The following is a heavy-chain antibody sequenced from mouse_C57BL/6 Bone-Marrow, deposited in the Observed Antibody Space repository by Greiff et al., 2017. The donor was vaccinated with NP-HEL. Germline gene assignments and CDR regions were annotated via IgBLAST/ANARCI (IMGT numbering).Heavy chain of an antibody. V-gene: IGHV1-82*01. CDR3: ARGIGLLRYYFDY. D-gene: IGHD1-1*01. J-gene: IGHJ2*01. CDR1: GYAFSSSW. Sequence: VQLQQSGPELVKPGASVKISCKASGYAFSSSWMNWVKQRPGKGLEWIGRIYPGDGDTNYNGKFKGKATLTADKSSSTAYMQLSSLTSEDSAVYYCARGIGLLRYYFDYWGQGTTLTVSS. CDR2: IYPGDGDT.